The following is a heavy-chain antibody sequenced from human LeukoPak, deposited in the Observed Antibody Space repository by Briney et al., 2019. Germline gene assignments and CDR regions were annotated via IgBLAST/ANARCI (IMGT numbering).Heavy chain of an antibody. CDR2: INHSGST. CDR3: ARGRDSRLAWFDP. CDR1: GGSFSGYY. V-gene: IGHV4-34*01. D-gene: IGHD6-13*01. Sequence: SETLSLTCAVYGGSFSGYYWSWIRQPPGKGLEWIGEINHSGSTNYNPSLKSRVTISVDTSKIQFSLKLSSVTAADTAVYYCARGRDSRLAWFDPWGQGTLVTVSS. J-gene: IGHJ5*02.